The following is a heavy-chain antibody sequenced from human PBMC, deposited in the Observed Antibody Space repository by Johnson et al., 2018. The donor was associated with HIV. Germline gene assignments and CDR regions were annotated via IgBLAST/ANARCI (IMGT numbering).Heavy chain of an antibody. CDR3: AKPYYDSTLDAFDI. Sequence: QVQLVESGGGLVQPGGSLRLSCAASGFTFSSYGMHWVRQAPGKGLEWVAVIWYDGSNKYYADSVKGRFTISRDNSNNTLYLQINSLRAEDTAVYYCAKPYYDSTLDAFDIWGQGTMVTVSS. CDR1: GFTFSSYG. V-gene: IGHV3-33*06. CDR2: IWYDGSNK. J-gene: IGHJ3*02. D-gene: IGHD3-22*01.